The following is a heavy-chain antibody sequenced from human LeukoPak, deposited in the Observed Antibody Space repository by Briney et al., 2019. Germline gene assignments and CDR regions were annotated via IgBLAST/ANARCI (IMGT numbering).Heavy chain of an antibody. CDR3: AREGLFSVWYFDL. V-gene: IGHV4-34*01. J-gene: IGHJ2*01. CDR2: INHSGSI. CDR1: GGSFSGYY. D-gene: IGHD3/OR15-3a*01. Sequence: SETLSLTCAVYGGSFSGYYWSWIRQPPGKGLEWIGEINHSGSINYNPSLKSRVTISVDTSKNQFSLKLSSVTAADTAAYYCAREGLFSVWYFDLWGRGTLVTVSS.